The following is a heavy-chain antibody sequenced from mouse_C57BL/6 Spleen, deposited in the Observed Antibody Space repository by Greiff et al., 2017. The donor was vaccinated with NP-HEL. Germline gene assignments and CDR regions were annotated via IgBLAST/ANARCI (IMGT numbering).Heavy chain of an antibody. CDR3: ARYIGPYWYFDV. CDR1: GFTFTDYY. D-gene: IGHD3-1*01. V-gene: IGHV7-3*01. J-gene: IGHJ1*03. CDR2: IRNKANGYTT. Sequence: EVMLVESGGGLVQPGGSLSLSCAASGFTFTDYYMSWVRQPPGKALEWLGFIRNKANGYTTEYSASVKGRFTISRDNSQSILYLQMNALRAEDSATYYCARYIGPYWYFDVWGTGTTVTVSS.